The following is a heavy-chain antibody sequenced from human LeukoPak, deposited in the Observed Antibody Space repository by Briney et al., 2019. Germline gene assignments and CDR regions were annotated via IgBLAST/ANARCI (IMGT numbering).Heavy chain of an antibody. CDR1: GGSFSGYY. CDR2: INHSGST. V-gene: IGHV4-34*01. CDR3: ARSSMVQGVIITAPLYYFDY. D-gene: IGHD3-10*01. J-gene: IGHJ4*02. Sequence: PSETLSLTCAVYGGSFSGYYWSWILQPPGKGLEWIGEINHSGSTNYNPSLKSRVTISVDTSKNQFSLKLSSVTAADTAVYYCARSSMVQGVIITAPLYYFDYWGQGTLVTVSS.